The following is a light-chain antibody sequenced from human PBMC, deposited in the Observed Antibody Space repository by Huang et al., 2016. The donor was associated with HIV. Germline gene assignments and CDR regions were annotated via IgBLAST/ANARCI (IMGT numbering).Light chain of an antibody. V-gene: IGKV3-20*01. CDR1: QSINSNY. Sequence: EIVLTQSPGTLSLSPGERATLSCRSSQSINSNYLAWYQQKPGQAPRLLIYGTSTRATGIPDRCSGSGSGTDFTLTITGLEPDDFAVYYCQQFGSSPWTFGQGTKVDIK. J-gene: IGKJ1*01. CDR2: GTS. CDR3: QQFGSSPWT.